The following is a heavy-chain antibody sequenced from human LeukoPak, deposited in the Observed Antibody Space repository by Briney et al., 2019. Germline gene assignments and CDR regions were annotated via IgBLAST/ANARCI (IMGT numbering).Heavy chain of an antibody. D-gene: IGHD3-10*01. J-gene: IGHJ4*02. CDR3: ARTPSGSYLDY. Sequence: GGSLRLSCAASGFTVSSNYMSWVRQAPGKGLEWVSVIYSGGSTYYADSVKGRFTISRDNSKNTLYHQMNSLRAEDTAVYYCARTPSGSYLDYWGQGTLVTVSS. V-gene: IGHV3-66*01. CDR1: GFTVSSNY. CDR2: IYSGGST.